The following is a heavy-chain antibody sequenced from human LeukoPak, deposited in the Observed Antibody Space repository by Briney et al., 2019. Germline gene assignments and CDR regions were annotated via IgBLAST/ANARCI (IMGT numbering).Heavy chain of an antibody. CDR2: IYHSGST. CDR1: GGAISSSHW. V-gene: IGHV4-4*02. D-gene: IGHD3-10*01. J-gene: IGHJ4*02. CDR3: TRYLGPSRGFDY. Sequence: SGTLSLTCTDSGGAISSSHWWTWVRQPPGKGLEWIGEIYHSGSTNYNPSLKSRVTISVDTFKNQFSMKLSSVTAADTAVYYCTRYLGPSRGFDYWGRGTLVTVSS.